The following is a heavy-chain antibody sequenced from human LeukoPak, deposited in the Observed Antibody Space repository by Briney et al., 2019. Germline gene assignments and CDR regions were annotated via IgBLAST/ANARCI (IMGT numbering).Heavy chain of an antibody. CDR1: GGSVSSGSYY. D-gene: IGHD2-2*01. J-gene: IGHJ4*02. CDR2: IYYSGST. V-gene: IGHV4-61*01. Sequence: SETLSLTCTVSGGSVSSGSYYWSWIRQPPGKGLEWIGYIYYSGSTNYNPSLKSRVTISVDTSKNQFSLKLSSVTAADTAVYYCARARTDAYQLLWLDYWGQGTLVTVSS. CDR3: ARARTDAYQLLWLDY.